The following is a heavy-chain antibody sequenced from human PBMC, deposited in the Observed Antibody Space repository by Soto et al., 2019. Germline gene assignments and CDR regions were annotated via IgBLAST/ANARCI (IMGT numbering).Heavy chain of an antibody. Sequence: QVQLVESGGGVVQPGTSLRLSCTTSGFTFSNHAMHWVRQAPGKGLEWVAQIWYDGSNKYYADSVKGRFTISRDNXMNMVYVQTSSLRVEDTAVYYCARDGQQLAPYALDVWGQGTSVTVSS. J-gene: IGHJ6*02. CDR1: GFTFSNHA. CDR3: ARDGQQLAPYALDV. CDR2: IWYDGSNK. V-gene: IGHV3-33*01. D-gene: IGHD6-13*01.